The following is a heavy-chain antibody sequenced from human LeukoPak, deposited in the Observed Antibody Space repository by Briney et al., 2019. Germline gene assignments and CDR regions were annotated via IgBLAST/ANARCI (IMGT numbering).Heavy chain of an antibody. CDR1: GFIFSTPV. V-gene: IGHV3-30*18. CDR3: AKTLGVTQPYYFDY. CDR2: ISYDGTTE. Sequence: GGSLRLSCAASGFIFSTPVMHWVRQAPGKGLEWVAIISYDGTTEYYADSVKGRFTISRDNSKNTLYLQMNSLRAEDTAVYYCAKTLGVTQPYYFDYWGQGTLVTVSS. J-gene: IGHJ4*02. D-gene: IGHD3-22*01.